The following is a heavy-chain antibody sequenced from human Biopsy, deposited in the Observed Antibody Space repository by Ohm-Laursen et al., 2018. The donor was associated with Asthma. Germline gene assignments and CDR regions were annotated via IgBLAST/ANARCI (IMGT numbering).Heavy chain of an antibody. Sequence: SLRLSCAAPGFAVSRDYMFWVRQAPGKGLEWVSVIYSGGTSHTADSVKGRFTISRDKSENTLYLQMNSLRAEDTAVYYCAKDERLYYGSDSKYMQPVPLGDWGQGTLVIVSA. CDR1: GFAVSRDY. J-gene: IGHJ4*02. V-gene: IGHV3-53*01. D-gene: IGHD3-10*01. CDR2: IYSGGTS. CDR3: AKDERLYYGSDSKYMQPVPLGD.